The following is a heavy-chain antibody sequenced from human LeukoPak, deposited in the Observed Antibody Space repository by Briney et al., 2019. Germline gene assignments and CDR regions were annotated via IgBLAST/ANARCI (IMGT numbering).Heavy chain of an antibody. V-gene: IGHV3-53*01. CDR2: IYSGGST. D-gene: IGHD2-15*01. CDR3: ARDSEYCSGGSCYGDDY. J-gene: IGHJ4*02. CDR1: GFTVSSNY. Sequence: GGSLRLSRAASGFTVSSNYMSWVRQAPGKGLEWVSVIYSGGSTYYADSVKGRFTISRDNSKNTLYLQMNSLRAEDTAVYYCARDSEYCSGGSCYGDDYWGQGTLSPSPQ.